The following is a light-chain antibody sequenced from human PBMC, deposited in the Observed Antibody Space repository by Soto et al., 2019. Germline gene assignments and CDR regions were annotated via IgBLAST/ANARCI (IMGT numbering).Light chain of an antibody. CDR2: GAS. CDR1: QGISNY. CDR3: QKYDRAPFT. J-gene: IGKJ3*01. Sequence: DIQMTQSPSSLSAYLGDSVTITCRASQGISNYLAWYQQKPGRLPKLLLFGASTLQSGVPARFSGSGSGTLFTLTINGLLPEDVATYYCQKYDRAPFTFGPGTKVDIK. V-gene: IGKV1-27*01.